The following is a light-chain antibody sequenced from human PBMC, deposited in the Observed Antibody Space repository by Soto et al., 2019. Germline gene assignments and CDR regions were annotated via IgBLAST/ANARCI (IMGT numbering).Light chain of an antibody. CDR1: QRVSSGY. CDR3: QQYGSSPPSST. J-gene: IGKJ5*01. V-gene: IGKV3-20*01. Sequence: EIVLTQSPGTLSLSPGERATLSCMASQRVSSGYLAWYQQKPGKAPRLLIYGASSRATGIPDRFSGRGSGTDFTLTISRLEPEDFAVYYGQQYGSSPPSSTFGQGTRLEIK. CDR2: GAS.